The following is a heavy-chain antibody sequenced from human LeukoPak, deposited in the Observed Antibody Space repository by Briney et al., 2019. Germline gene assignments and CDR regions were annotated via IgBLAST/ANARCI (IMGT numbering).Heavy chain of an antibody. D-gene: IGHD3-16*01. V-gene: IGHV3-23*01. CDR1: GFTFSSHG. Sequence: GGSLRLSCAAFGFTFSSHGMSWVRQAPGKGLEWVSTISGSGDNTYYADSVKGRFTISRDNSKNTLYLQMNSLRAEDTAVYYCAKDEGGPEYYYYYYYMDVWGKGTTVTVSS. J-gene: IGHJ6*03. CDR2: ISGSGDNT. CDR3: AKDEGGPEYYYYYYYMDV.